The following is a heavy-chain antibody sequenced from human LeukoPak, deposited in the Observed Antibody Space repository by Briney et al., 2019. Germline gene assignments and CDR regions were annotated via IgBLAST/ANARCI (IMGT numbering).Heavy chain of an antibody. Sequence: SETLSLTCTVSGGSISIYYWSWIRQPPGKGLEWIAYIYYSGSTSYNPSLKSRVTISVDTSKNQFSLKLNSVTAADTAMYYCARLFHPALSGNYPFDYWGQGTLVTVSS. J-gene: IGHJ4*02. CDR1: GGSISIYY. CDR2: IYYSGST. CDR3: ARLFHPALSGNYPFDY. D-gene: IGHD1-26*01. V-gene: IGHV4-59*01.